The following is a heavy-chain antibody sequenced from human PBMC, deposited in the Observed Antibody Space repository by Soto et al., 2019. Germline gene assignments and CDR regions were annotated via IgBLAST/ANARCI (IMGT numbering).Heavy chain of an antibody. Sequence: GASVKVSCKASGYTFTSYGISWVRQAPGQGLEWMGWISAYNGNTNYAQKLQGRVTMTTDTSTSTAYMELRSLRSDDTAVYYCARVRTRVVVAATPDYWGQGTLVTVSS. V-gene: IGHV1-18*01. CDR1: GYTFTSYG. CDR2: ISAYNGNT. D-gene: IGHD2-15*01. CDR3: ARVRTRVVVAATPDY. J-gene: IGHJ4*02.